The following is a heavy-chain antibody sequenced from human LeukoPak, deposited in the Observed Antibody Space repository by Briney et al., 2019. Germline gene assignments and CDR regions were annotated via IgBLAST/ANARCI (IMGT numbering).Heavy chain of an antibody. J-gene: IGHJ5*02. Sequence: GSLELPLSGSWFNFRGLLLRLIRQGPGKGVGWVSYISSSGSTIYYADSVKGRFTISRDNAKNSLYLQMNSLRAEDTAVYYCARDFEAWFDPWGQGTLVTVSS. CDR1: WFNFRGLL. CDR2: ISSSGSTI. CDR3: ARDFEAWFDP. V-gene: IGHV3-11*04.